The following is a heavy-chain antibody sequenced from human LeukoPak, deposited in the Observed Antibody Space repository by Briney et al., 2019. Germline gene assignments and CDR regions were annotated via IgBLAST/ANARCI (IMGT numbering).Heavy chain of an antibody. J-gene: IGHJ5*02. CDR1: GYSISSGYY. CDR2: IYHSGST. Sequence: MSSETLSLTCAVSGYSISSGYYWGWIRQPPGKGLEWIGSIYHSGSTYYNPSLKSRVTISVDASKNQFSLKLSSVTAADTAVYYCARRRYSGSIGNWFDPWGQGTLVTVSS. CDR3: ARRRYSGSIGNWFDP. V-gene: IGHV4-38-2*01. D-gene: IGHD1-26*01.